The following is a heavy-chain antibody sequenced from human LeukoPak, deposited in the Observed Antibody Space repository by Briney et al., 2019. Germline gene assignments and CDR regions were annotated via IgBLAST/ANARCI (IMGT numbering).Heavy chain of an antibody. J-gene: IGHJ3*02. CDR2: ISSSSSYI. Sequence: GGSLRLSCAASGFTFISYSLNWVRQAPGTGLEWVSSISSSSSYIYYADSVKGRFTISIDNAKNSLYLQMNSLRAEDTAVYYCARDPFTGLAVAAPGAAFDIRGQGTMVTVSS. CDR3: ARDPFTGLAVAAPGAAFDI. V-gene: IGHV3-21*01. CDR1: GFTFISYS. D-gene: IGHD6-19*01.